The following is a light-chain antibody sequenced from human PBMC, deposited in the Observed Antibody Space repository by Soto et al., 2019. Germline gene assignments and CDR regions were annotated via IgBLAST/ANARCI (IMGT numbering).Light chain of an antibody. CDR3: QQYNNYWT. V-gene: IGKV1-5*01. CDR1: QSISSW. CDR2: DAS. Sequence: DIQMTQSPSTLSASVGDRVTMTCRASQSISSWLAWYQQKPGKAPKLLIYDASNLESGVPSRFSGSGSATEFTLAISSLQPDDFATYYCQQYNNYWTFGQGTKV. J-gene: IGKJ1*01.